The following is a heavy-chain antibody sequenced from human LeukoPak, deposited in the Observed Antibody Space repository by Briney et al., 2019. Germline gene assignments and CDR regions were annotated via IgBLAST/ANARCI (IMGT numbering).Heavy chain of an antibody. J-gene: IGHJ4*02. V-gene: IGHV3-74*03. D-gene: IGHD6-13*01. Sequence: GGSLRLSCAASGFTLRSYWMHWIRQVPGKGLMWVSRITGDGSGTKYADSVKGRFTISRDNAKNTLYLEMNSLRAEDTAVYYCAKNPTYSSSFVDYWGQGTLVTVSS. CDR3: AKNPTYSSSFVDY. CDR2: ITGDGSGT. CDR1: GFTLRSYW.